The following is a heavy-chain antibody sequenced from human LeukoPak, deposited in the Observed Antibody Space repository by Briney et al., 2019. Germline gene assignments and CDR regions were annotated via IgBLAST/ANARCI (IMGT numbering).Heavy chain of an antibody. CDR3: ARVRLIGDFDI. Sequence: GSSVKVSCKASGGTFSSYAISWVRQAPGQGLEWMGGIIPIFGTANYAQKFQGRVTITTNESTSTAYMELSSLRTEDTAVYYCARVRLIGDFDIWGQGTMVTVSS. CDR2: IIPIFGTA. D-gene: IGHD3-10*01. V-gene: IGHV1-69*05. CDR1: GGTFSSYA. J-gene: IGHJ3*02.